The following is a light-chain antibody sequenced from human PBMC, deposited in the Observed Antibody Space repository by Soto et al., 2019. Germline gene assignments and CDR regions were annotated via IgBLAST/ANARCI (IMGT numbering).Light chain of an antibody. J-gene: IGLJ3*02. CDR2: STN. CDR3: VLYMGSGIRV. Sequence: QTVVTQEPSFSVSPGGTVTLTCGLSSGSVSTSYYPSWYQQTPGQAPRTLIYSTNTRSSGVPDRFSGSILGNKAALTITGAQADDESDYSCVLYMGSGIRVFVGGTKLTVL. V-gene: IGLV8-61*01. CDR1: SGSVSTSYY.